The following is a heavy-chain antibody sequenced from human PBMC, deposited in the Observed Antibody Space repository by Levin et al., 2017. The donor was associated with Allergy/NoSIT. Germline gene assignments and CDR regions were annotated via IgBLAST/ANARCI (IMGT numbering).Heavy chain of an antibody. J-gene: IGHJ4*02. CDR1: GGSISSSSYY. V-gene: IGHV4-39*01. CDR3: ARLGKYGAAFDY. Sequence: PSETLSLTCTVSGGSISSSSYYWGWIRQPPGKGLEWIGSIYYSGSTYYNPSLKSRVTISVDTSKNQFSLKLSSVTAADTAVYYCARLGKYGAAFDYWGQGTLVTVSS. CDR2: IYYSGST. D-gene: IGHD6-13*01.